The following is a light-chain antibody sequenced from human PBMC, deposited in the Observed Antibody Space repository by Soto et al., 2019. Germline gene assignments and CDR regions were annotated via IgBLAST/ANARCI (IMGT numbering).Light chain of an antibody. V-gene: IGKV1-33*01. CDR1: QDISNY. Sequence: IQMTESPCSLSPSVCNTVTITFQASQDISNYLNWYQQKPGKAPKLLISDESHLQEGVPKRFSGSGSGTHFTLTITSLQNADIETYYCQQYHKILSTCGQGTQREIK. J-gene: IGKJ5*01. CDR3: QQYHKILST. CDR2: DES.